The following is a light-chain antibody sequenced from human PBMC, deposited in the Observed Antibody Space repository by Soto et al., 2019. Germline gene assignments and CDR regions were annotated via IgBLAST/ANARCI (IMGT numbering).Light chain of an antibody. CDR2: GAS. Sequence: SVLTQSPGTLSLSPGERATLSCRASQGVSSRYLAWYQQKPGQAPRLLIYGASSRATGIPDRFSGSGSGTDFTLTNSRLEPEDFAVYYCQHYDSSPPYTFGQGTKLEIK. J-gene: IGKJ2*01. CDR1: QGVSSRY. CDR3: QHYDSSPPYT. V-gene: IGKV3-20*01.